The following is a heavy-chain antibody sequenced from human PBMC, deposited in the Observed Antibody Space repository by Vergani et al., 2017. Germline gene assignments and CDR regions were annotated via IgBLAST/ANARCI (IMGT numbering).Heavy chain of an antibody. CDR1: GFTFSSYS. V-gene: IGHV3-48*01. J-gene: IGHJ4*02. CDR3: ARDMSLWY. Sequence: DVHLAESGGGLVQPGGSLRLSCAASGFTFSSYSMNWVRQAPGKGLEWVSYISSSSSTIYYADSVKGRFTISRDNAKNSLYLQMNSLRAEDTAVYYCARDMSLWYWGQGTLVTVSS. CDR2: ISSSSSTI. D-gene: IGHD3/OR15-3a*01.